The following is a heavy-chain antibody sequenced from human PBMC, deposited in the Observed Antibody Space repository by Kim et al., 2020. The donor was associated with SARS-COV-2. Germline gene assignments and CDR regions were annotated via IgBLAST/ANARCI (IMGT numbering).Heavy chain of an antibody. D-gene: IGHD6-13*01. CDR2: DGSNK. J-gene: IGHJ4*02. Sequence: DGSNKSYADSVKGRFTISRDNSKNTLYLQMNSLRAEDTAVYYCATAAGDYWGQGTLVTVSS. CDR3: ATAAGDY. V-gene: IGHV3-33*01.